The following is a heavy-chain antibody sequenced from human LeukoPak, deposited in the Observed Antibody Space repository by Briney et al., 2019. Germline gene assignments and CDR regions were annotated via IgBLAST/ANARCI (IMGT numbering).Heavy chain of an antibody. CDR1: GFTFSSYW. CDR2: ISSSSSYI. CDR3: ARVKDIVVVPAARSNGVFGY. J-gene: IGHJ4*02. V-gene: IGHV3-21*01. D-gene: IGHD2-2*01. Sequence: GGSLRLSCAASGFTFSSYWMHWVRQAPGKGLEWVSSISSSSSYIYYADSVKGRFTISRDNAKNSLYLQMSSLRAEDTAVYYCARVKDIVVVPAARSNGVFGYWGQGTLVTVSS.